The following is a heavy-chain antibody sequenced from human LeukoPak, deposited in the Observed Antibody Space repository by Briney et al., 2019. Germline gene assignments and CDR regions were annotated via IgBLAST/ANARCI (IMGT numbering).Heavy chain of an antibody. D-gene: IGHD5-24*01. CDR2: IYHSGST. CDR3: AREEIRSWFDP. J-gene: IGHJ5*02. Sequence: NPSGTLSLTCAVSGGSISSSNWWSWVRQPPGKGLEWIGEIYHSGSTNYNPSLKSRVTISVDTSKNQFSLKLSSVTAADTAVYYCAREEIRSWFDPWGQGTLVTVSS. CDR1: GGSISSSNW. V-gene: IGHV4-4*02.